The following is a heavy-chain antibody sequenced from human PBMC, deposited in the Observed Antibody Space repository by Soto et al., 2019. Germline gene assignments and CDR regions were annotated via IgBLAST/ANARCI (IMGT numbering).Heavy chain of an antibody. CDR1: DFDFSSYG. Sequence: LILSCAASDFDFSSYGIHGVRQAPGKGLEWVAASSYDGRETFYADSAKGRFTVSKEMSKNTAFLQMNALRHEDTAVYFCARDSGWPILNFDNWGQGTPVTVSS. D-gene: IGHD3-10*01. J-gene: IGHJ4*02. CDR2: SSYDGRET. CDR3: ARDSGWPILNFDN. V-gene: IGHV3-30*03.